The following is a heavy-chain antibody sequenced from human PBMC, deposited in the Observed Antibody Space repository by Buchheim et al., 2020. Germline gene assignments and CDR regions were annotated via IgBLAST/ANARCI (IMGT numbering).Heavy chain of an antibody. D-gene: IGHD4-17*01. CDR3: AKCRLAYGEQMDV. V-gene: IGHV3-23*01. J-gene: IGHJ6*02. CDR1: GFAFSNYA. CDR2: ISGTGGGI. Sequence: EVQLLESGGGLVQPGGSLRLSCVASGFAFSNYAMSWVRQAPGKGLEWVSSISGTGGGIHYADSVKGRFTISRDNSKNTLSLQMNSLRAEDTAIYYCAKCRLAYGEQMDVWGQGTT.